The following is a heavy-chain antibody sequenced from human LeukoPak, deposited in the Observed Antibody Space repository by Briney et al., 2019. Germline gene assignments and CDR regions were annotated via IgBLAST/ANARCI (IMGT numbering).Heavy chain of an antibody. Sequence: ASVKVSCKTSGYTFSNYGISWLRQAPGQGLEWMGWIRGGDRNYAQKFQGRVTVTTDRSTSTAYMELRSLRSDDTAVYYCARSPTSYDYSDYWGQGTLVTVSS. CDR3: ARSPTSYDYSDY. V-gene: IGHV1-18*01. D-gene: IGHD4-11*01. J-gene: IGHJ4*02. CDR2: IRGGDR. CDR1: GYTFSNYG.